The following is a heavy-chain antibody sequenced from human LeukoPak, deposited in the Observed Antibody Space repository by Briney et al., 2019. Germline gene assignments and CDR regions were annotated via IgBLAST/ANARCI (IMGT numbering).Heavy chain of an antibody. J-gene: IGHJ4*02. CDR2: IYYSGST. CDR3: ARGPFRRGEMASY. CDR1: GGSISSGGYY. D-gene: IGHD5-24*01. Sequence: PSQTLSLTCTVSGGSISSGGYYWSWIRQHPGKGLEWIGYIYYSGSTYYNPSLKSRATISVDTSKNQFSLKLRSVTAADTAVYYCARGPFRRGEMASYWGQGTLVTVSS. V-gene: IGHV4-31*03.